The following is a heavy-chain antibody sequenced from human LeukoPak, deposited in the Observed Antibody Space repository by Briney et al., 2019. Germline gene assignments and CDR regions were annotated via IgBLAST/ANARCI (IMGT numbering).Heavy chain of an antibody. CDR3: ARHPFATPLDY. D-gene: IGHD2-15*01. J-gene: IGHJ4*02. Sequence: SETLSLTCTVSGGSISSYYWSWIRQPAGKGLEWIGRIYTSGSTNYNSSLKSRVTMSLDTSKSQFSLRLSSVTAADTAVYFCARHPFATPLDYWGPGTLVTVSS. CDR2: IYTSGST. CDR1: GGSISSYY. V-gene: IGHV4-4*07.